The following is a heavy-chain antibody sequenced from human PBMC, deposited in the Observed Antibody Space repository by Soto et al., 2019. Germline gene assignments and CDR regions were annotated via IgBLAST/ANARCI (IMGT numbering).Heavy chain of an antibody. CDR3: ASGVNLYGSGSYGSEYWFDP. V-gene: IGHV4-30-2*01. D-gene: IGHD3-10*01. CDR2: SFHNGNT. Sequence: QLQLQESGSGLVKPSQTLSLTCTVSGVSITSGGHPWNWIRQPPGKGLEWIGYSFHNGNTFYNPSFASRVTISVDRSKNQFSLKLTSVTAADTAMYFCASGVNLYGSGSYGSEYWFDPWGKGTLVTVSS. CDR1: GVSITSGGHP. J-gene: IGHJ5*02.